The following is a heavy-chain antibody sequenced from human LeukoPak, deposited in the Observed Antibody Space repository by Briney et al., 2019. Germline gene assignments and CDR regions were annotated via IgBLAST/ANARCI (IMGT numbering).Heavy chain of an antibody. CDR2: MNPNSGNT. CDR1: GYTFTSYD. V-gene: IGHV1-8*01. CDR3: ARDVGYCSSTSCYLPDY. J-gene: IGHJ4*02. D-gene: IGHD2-2*01. Sequence: ASVKVSCKASGYTFTSYDINWVRQATGQGLEWMGWMNPNSGNTGYAQKFQGRVTMTTDTSTSTAYMELRSLRSDDTAVYYCARDVGYCSSTSCYLPDYWGQGTLVTVSS.